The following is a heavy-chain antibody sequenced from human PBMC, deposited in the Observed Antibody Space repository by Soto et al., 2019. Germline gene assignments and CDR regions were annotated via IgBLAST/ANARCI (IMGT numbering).Heavy chain of an antibody. CDR2: ISNDGSTK. D-gene: IGHD2-15*01. J-gene: IGHJ5*02. V-gene: IGHV3-30*18. CDR1: GISLSSYG. Sequence: QMQLVESGGGVVQPGRSLRLSCAASGISLSSYGMHWVRQAPGKGLEWVAVISNDGSTKYHSDSVKGRFTISRDNSKNTVFLQMNSLRPEDTAVYFCAKGCSVGDNCFLLVSWGQGTLVTVSS. CDR3: AKGCSVGDNCFLLVS.